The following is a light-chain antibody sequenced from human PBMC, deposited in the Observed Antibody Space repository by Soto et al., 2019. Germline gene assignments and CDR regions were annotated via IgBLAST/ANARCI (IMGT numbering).Light chain of an antibody. J-gene: IGKJ5*01. CDR3: QQRSNWPPEIT. CDR1: QSISIY. Sequence: EILLTQTPATRCLSRGERATLSCMASQSISIYLAWYQQKTGXAPRLLXXDASNRATGIPARFSGSGSGTDFTLNISSLEPEDFAVYYCQQRSNWPPEITFGQGTRLEIK. CDR2: DAS. V-gene: IGKV3-11*01.